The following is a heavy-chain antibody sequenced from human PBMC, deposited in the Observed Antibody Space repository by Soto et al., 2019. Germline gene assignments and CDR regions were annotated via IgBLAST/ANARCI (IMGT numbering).Heavy chain of an antibody. CDR3: VRESEDLTSNFDY. CDR1: GFTFSRYS. Sequence: GGSLRLSCAASGFTFSRYSMNWVRQTPGKGLEWVSSISSTTNYIYYADSMKGRFTVSRDNAKNSVYLDMNSLSAEDTAVYYCVRESEDLTSNFDYWGQGTLVTVSS. J-gene: IGHJ4*02. CDR2: ISSTTNYI. V-gene: IGHV3-21*01.